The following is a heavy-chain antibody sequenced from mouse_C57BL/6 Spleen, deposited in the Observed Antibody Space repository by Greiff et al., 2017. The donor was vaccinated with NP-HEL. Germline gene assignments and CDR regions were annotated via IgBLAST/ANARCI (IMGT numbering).Heavy chain of an antibody. Sequence: EVQLKESGPGMVKPSQSLSLTCTVTGYSITSGYDWHWIRHFPGNKLEWMGYTSYSGSTKYNPSLKSRISITPDTYKNQFFLKLNSVTTEDTATYYCATDPDGYMWYFDVWGTGTTVTVSS. V-gene: IGHV3-1*01. CDR3: ATDPDGYMWYFDV. CDR1: GYSITSGYD. CDR2: TSYSGST. J-gene: IGHJ1*03. D-gene: IGHD2-3*01.